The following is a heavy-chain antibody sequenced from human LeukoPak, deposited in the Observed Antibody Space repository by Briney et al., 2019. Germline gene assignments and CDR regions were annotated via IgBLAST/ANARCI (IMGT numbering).Heavy chain of an antibody. V-gene: IGHV3-7*01. D-gene: IGHD6-13*01. J-gene: IGHJ4*02. CDR2: IKQDGSEK. CDR1: GFTFSSYW. Sequence: PGGSLRLSCAASGFTFSSYWMSWVRQAPGKGLEWVANIKQDGSEKYYVDSVKGRFTISRDNAKNSLYLQMNSLRAEDTAVYYCARDTAYSSWYYFDYWGQGTLVTVSS. CDR3: ARDTAYSSWYYFDY.